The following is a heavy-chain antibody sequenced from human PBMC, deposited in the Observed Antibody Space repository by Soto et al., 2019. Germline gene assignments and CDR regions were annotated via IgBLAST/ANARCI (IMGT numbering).Heavy chain of an antibody. Sequence: QVQLQESGPGLVKPSETLSLTCTVSGGSVSSGSYYWSWIRQPPGKGLEWIGYIYYSGSTNYNPSLKSRVTISVDTSKNQFSLKLSSVTAADTAVYYCARSQLDSSSPSGYPYYFDYWGQGTLVTVSS. CDR3: ARSQLDSSSPSGYPYYFDY. J-gene: IGHJ4*02. D-gene: IGHD6-6*01. CDR2: IYYSGST. V-gene: IGHV4-61*01. CDR1: GGSVSSGSYY.